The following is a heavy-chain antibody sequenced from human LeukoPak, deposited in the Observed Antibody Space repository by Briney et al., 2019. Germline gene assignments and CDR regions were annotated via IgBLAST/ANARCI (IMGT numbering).Heavy chain of an antibody. D-gene: IGHD5-12*01. V-gene: IGHV3-21*06. Sequence: GGSLRLSCAASGFTFSGDSMNWVRQAPGKGLEWVSSISSTSGFISYADSVKGRFTISRDNAKSSLYLQMNSLRAEDTALYYCARVHSGYGPEYINHWGQGTPVTVSS. J-gene: IGHJ4*02. CDR2: ISSTSGFI. CDR1: GFTFSGDS. CDR3: ARVHSGYGPEYINH.